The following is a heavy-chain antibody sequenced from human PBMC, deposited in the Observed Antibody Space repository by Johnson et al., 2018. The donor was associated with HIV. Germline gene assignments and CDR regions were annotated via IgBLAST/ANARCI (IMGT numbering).Heavy chain of an antibody. J-gene: IGHJ3*02. CDR1: GFTFSSSA. CDR3: ASGYFDWLLISAVAFDI. V-gene: IGHV3-30-3*01. CDR2: ISYDGSNK. Sequence: QVQLVESGGGVVQPGRSLRLSCAASGFTFSSSAMHWVRQAPGKGLEWLAVISYDGSNKYYADSVKGRFTISRDNSKNTLYLQMNSLRAEDTAVYYCASGYFDWLLISAVAFDIWGQGTMVTVSS. D-gene: IGHD3-9*01.